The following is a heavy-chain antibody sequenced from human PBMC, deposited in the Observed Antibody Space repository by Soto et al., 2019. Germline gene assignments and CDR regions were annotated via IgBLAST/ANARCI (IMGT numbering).Heavy chain of an antibody. CDR2: IIPIFGTA. CDR3: ARELTIFGVVTDYYGMDV. CDR1: GGTFSSYA. V-gene: IGHV1-69*06. Sequence: SVKVSCKASGGTFSSYAISWVRQAPGQGLEWMGGIIPIFGTANYAQKFQGRVTITADKSTSTAYMELSSLRSEDTAVYYCARELTIFGVVTDYYGMDVWGQGTTVTVT. D-gene: IGHD3-3*01. J-gene: IGHJ6*02.